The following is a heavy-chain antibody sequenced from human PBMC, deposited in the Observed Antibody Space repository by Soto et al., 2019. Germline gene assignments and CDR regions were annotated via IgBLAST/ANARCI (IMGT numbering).Heavy chain of an antibody. CDR2: IGGRGGHT. D-gene: IGHD6-13*01. J-gene: IGHJ4*02. CDR1: GFTFTDYA. Sequence: GGSLRLSCAASGFTFTDYAMSWVRQAPGKGLECVSIIGGRGGHTSYADSVKGRFTISRDNSKNTLYLQMNSLRAEDTAVYYCAKEYSSSWYYFDYWGQGTLVTVSS. CDR3: AKEYSSSWYYFDY. V-gene: IGHV3-23*01.